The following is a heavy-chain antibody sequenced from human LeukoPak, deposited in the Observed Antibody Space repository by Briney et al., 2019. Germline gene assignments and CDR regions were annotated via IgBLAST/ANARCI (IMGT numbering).Heavy chain of an antibody. Sequence: PGGSLRLSGAASGFTFSDYYMSWIRQAPGKGLEWVSYISSSGSTIYYADSVKGRFTISRDNAKNSLYLQMNSLRAEDTAVYYCARDLGGDYYYYYYMDVWGKGTTVTVSS. CDR2: ISSSGSTI. D-gene: IGHD4-17*01. J-gene: IGHJ6*03. CDR1: GFTFSDYY. V-gene: IGHV3-11*01. CDR3: ARDLGGDYYYYYYMDV.